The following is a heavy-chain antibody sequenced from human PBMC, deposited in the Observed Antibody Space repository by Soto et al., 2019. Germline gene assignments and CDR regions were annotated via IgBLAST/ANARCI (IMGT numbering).Heavy chain of an antibody. J-gene: IGHJ5*02. D-gene: IGHD6-19*01. CDR1: GGSVSSGSYY. CDR2: IYYSGST. V-gene: IGHV4-61*01. CDR3: ARGLGGAVATSFDP. Sequence: PSETLSLTCTVSGGSVSSGSYYWSWIRQPPGKGLEWIGYIYYSGSTNYNPSLKSRVTISVDTSKNQFSLKLSSVTAADTAVYYCARGLGGAVATSFDPWGQGTLVTVSS.